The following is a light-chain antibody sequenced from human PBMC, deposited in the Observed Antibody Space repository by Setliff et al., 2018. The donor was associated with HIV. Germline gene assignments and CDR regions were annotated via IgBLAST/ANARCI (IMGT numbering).Light chain of an antibody. J-gene: IGKJ4*01. Sequence: AIRMTQSPSSFSPSTGDRVNITCRASQGIRSHLAWYQQKPGKAPKLLIYAASALQSGVPSRFSGSGSGTEFTLTISCLQSEDFATYYCQQYHSYPLTVGGGTKVDIK. CDR2: AAS. CDR1: QGIRSH. V-gene: IGKV1-8*01. CDR3: QQYHSYPLT.